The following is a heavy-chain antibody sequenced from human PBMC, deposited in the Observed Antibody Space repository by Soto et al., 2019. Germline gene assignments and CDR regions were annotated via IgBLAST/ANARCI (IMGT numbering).Heavy chain of an antibody. CDR2: IYSGGST. Sequence: PGGSLRLSCAASGFTVSSNYMSWVRQAPGKGLEWVSVIYSGGSTYYADSVKGRFTISRHNSKNTLYLQMNSLRAEDTAVYYCARVRLEEQWLARGFDFWGQGILVTVSS. CDR1: GFTVSSNY. D-gene: IGHD6-19*01. V-gene: IGHV3-53*04. CDR3: ARVRLEEQWLARGFDF. J-gene: IGHJ4*02.